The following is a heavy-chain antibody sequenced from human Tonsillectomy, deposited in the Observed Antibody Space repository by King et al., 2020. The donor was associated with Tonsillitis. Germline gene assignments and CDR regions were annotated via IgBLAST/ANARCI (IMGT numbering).Heavy chain of an antibody. CDR3: ARDLNGYSSL. D-gene: IGHD6-13*01. CDR1: GFTFSSYG. CDR2: IWYDGSKK. Sequence: QLVQSGGGVVQPGRSLRLTCAASGFTFSSYGMHWVRQAPGKGLEWVAVIWYDGSKKYHADSVKGRFTISRDNSKNKLFLQMDSLRAEDTAVYYCARDLNGYSSLGGQGTLVTVSS. V-gene: IGHV3-33*08. J-gene: IGHJ4*02.